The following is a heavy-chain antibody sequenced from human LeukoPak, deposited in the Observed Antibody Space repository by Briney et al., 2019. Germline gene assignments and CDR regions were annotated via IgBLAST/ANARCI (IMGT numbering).Heavy chain of an antibody. Sequence: SETLSLTCGVFGGSFGGYYWSWIRQPPGKGLEWIGQIHHSGSTNYNPSLKSRVSISIDTPKNQFSLNLTSVTAADTAVHYCARLSSVEVIEFDIWGQGTMVTVSS. CDR2: IHHSGST. CDR3: ARLSSVEVIEFDI. D-gene: IGHD3-22*01. V-gene: IGHV4-34*01. CDR1: GGSFGGYY. J-gene: IGHJ3*02.